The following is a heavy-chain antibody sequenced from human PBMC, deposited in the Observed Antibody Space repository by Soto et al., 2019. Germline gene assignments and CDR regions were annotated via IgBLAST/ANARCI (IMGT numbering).Heavy chain of an antibody. CDR1: GFTFDDYA. D-gene: IGHD6-19*01. Sequence: VQLVESGGGLVQPGRSLRLSCAASGFTFDDYAMHWVRQAPGKGLEWVSGISWNSGSIGYADSVKGRFTISRDNAKNSLYLQMNSLRAEDTALYYCAKDRAVAGSYFDYWGQGTLVTVSS. CDR3: AKDRAVAGSYFDY. V-gene: IGHV3-9*01. CDR2: ISWNSGSI. J-gene: IGHJ4*02.